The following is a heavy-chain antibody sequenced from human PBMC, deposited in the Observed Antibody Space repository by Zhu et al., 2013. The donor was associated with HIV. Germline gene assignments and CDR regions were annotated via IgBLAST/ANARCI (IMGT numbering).Heavy chain of an antibody. CDR3: ARDDSSGPDY. Sequence: QVQLVQSGAEVKKPGSSVKVSCKASGGTFSSYAISWVRQAPGQGLEWMGGISTYNGYTNYARELLGRVTMTIETSTATAYMDLRGLTSDDTAMYYCARDDSSGPDYWGPGTLITVSS. CDR2: ISTYNGYT. CDR1: GGTFSSYA. D-gene: IGHD6-19*01. J-gene: IGHJ4*02. V-gene: IGHV1-18*01.